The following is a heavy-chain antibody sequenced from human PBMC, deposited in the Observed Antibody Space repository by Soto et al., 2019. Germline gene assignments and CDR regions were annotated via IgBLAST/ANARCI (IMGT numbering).Heavy chain of an antibody. Sequence: PGGSLRLSCAASGFTFSSYWMSWVRQAPGKGLEWVANIKQDGSEKYYVDSVRGRFTISRDNAKNSLYLQMNSLRGEDTAVCYCARPVPGGYDSWDSWGQGTLVTVSS. J-gene: IGHJ4*02. CDR2: IKQDGSEK. CDR3: ARPVPGGYDSWDS. CDR1: GFTFSSYW. V-gene: IGHV3-7*01. D-gene: IGHD5-12*01.